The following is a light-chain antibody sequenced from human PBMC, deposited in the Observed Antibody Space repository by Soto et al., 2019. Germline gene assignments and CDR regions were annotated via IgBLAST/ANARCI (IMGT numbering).Light chain of an antibody. Sequence: QSVLTQSSSASASLGSSVKLTCTLSSGHSSYIIAWHQQQPGMAPRYLMKLEGSGSYNKGSGVPDRFSGSSSGADRYLTISNLQFEDEADYYCETWDSNILVFGGGTKLTVL. J-gene: IGLJ2*01. CDR2: LEGSGSY. CDR1: SGHSSYI. CDR3: ETWDSNILV. V-gene: IGLV4-60*02.